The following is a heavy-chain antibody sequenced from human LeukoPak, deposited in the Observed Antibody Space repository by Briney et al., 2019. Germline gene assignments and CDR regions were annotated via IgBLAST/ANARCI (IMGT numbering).Heavy chain of an antibody. V-gene: IGHV4-34*01. D-gene: IGHD3-10*01. CDR3: ARGSDSLSYGSGSYYNRYSY. Sequence: SETLSLTCAVYGGSFSGYYWSWIRQPPGKGLEWIGEINHSGSTNYNPSLESRVTISVDTSKNQFSLKLSSVTAADTAVYYCARGSDSLSYGSGSYYNRYSYWGQGTLVTVSS. CDR2: INHSGST. J-gene: IGHJ4*02. CDR1: GGSFSGYY.